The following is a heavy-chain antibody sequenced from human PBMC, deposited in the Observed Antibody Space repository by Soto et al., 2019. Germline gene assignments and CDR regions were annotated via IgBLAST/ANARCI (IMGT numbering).Heavy chain of an antibody. CDR1: GGSVSNKTYY. J-gene: IGHJ4*02. D-gene: IGHD4-17*01. CDR3: ARNTGVPNILRSIYLFDY. Sequence: PSETLSLTCSVSGGSVSNKTYYWSWIRQPPGKRLEWIGYVYYSATTNYTPSLKSRVPISVDLSKNPFSLRLSSVTTADTALSYCARNTGVPNILRSIYLFDYWGQGTLVTFSS. V-gene: IGHV4-61*01. CDR2: VYYSATT.